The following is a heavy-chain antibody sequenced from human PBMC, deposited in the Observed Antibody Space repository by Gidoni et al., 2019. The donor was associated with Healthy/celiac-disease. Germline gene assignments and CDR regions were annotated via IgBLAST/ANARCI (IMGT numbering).Heavy chain of an antibody. Sequence: QVQLVESGGGVVQPGRSLRLSCAASGFTFSSYGMHWVRQAPGKGLEWVAVISYDGSNKYYADSVKGRFTISRDNSKNTLYLQMNSLRAEDTAVYYCAKDAGDYVFRSRYYYYYGMDVWGQGTTVTVSS. V-gene: IGHV3-30*18. D-gene: IGHD4-17*01. CDR3: AKDAGDYVFRSRYYYYYGMDV. CDR2: ISYDGSNK. J-gene: IGHJ6*02. CDR1: GFTFSSYG.